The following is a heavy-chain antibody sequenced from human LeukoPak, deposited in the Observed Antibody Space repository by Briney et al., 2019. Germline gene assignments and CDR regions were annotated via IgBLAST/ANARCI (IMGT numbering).Heavy chain of an antibody. Sequence: SETLSLTCTVSGVSISSYYWSWIRQPPGKGLEWIGYIYHSGSTNYNPSLKSRVTISVDTSKNQFSLKLSSVTAADTAVYYCARHRYCSSTSCYGLDYWGQGTLVTVSS. CDR3: ARHRYCSSTSCYGLDY. V-gene: IGHV4-59*08. CDR1: GVSISSYY. J-gene: IGHJ4*02. D-gene: IGHD2-2*01. CDR2: IYHSGST.